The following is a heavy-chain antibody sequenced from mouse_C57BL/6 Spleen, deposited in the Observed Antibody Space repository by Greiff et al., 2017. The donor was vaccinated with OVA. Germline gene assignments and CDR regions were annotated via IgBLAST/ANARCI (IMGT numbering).Heavy chain of an antibody. CDR2: IYPGDGDT. D-gene: IGHD1-1*01. J-gene: IGHJ1*03. V-gene: IGHV1-82*01. CDR1: GYAFSSSW. Sequence: VQLQQSGPELVKPGASVKISFKASGYAFSSSWMNWVKQRPGKGLEWIGRIYPGDGDTNYNGKFKGKATLTADKSSSTAYMQLSSLTSEDSAVYFCARATTVVARYFDVWGTGTTVTVSS. CDR3: ARATTVVARYFDV.